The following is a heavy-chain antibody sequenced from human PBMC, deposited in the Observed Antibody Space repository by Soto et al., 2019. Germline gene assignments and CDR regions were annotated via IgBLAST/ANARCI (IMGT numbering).Heavy chain of an antibody. CDR3: VMVDNYVTPTPQDV. D-gene: IGHD3-16*01. V-gene: IGHV1-18*01. Sequence: QVQLVQSGDEVKKPGASVKVSCKASGYIFVKYGIAWVRQAPGQGLEWMGCISPYTGNTHSATKIQGRLTMTTDTSTSTAYMDLGSLTSDDTAVYYCVMVDNYVTPTPQDVWGQGTTVTVSS. CDR1: GYIFVKYG. J-gene: IGHJ6*02. CDR2: ISPYTGNT.